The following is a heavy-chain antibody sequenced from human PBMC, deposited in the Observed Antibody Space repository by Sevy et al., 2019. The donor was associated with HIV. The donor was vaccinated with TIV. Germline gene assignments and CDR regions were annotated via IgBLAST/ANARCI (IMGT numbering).Heavy chain of an antibody. V-gene: IGHV4-39*01. CDR3: VGPKLTYSSGWHYFDY. J-gene: IGHJ4*02. CDR2: IRHGART. CDR1: GASISSTDYY. Sequence: SETLSLTCSVSGASISSTDYYWGWIRQSPGKGLEWSASIRHGARTFYNPSLKSRVTISADTSKNQFSLKLSSVTAADTSIYYCVGPKLTYSSGWHYFDYWGQGTVVTVSS. D-gene: IGHD6-19*01.